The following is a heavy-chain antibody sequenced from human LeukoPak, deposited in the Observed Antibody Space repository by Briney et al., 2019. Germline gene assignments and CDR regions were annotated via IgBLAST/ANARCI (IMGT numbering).Heavy chain of an antibody. D-gene: IGHD6-19*01. Sequence: GGSLRLSCAASGFTVSSNYMSWIRQAPGKGLEWVAYIRYDGSNKYYADSVKGRFTISRDNSKNTLYVQMNSLRAEDTAVYYCARGGKRALAGTRSPQYFQHWGQGTLVTVSS. CDR3: ARGGKRALAGTRSPQYFQH. J-gene: IGHJ1*01. CDR2: IRYDGSNK. V-gene: IGHV3-30*02. CDR1: GFTVSSNY.